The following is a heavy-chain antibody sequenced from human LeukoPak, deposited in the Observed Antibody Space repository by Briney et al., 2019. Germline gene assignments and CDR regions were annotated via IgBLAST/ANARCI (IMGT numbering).Heavy chain of an antibody. D-gene: IGHD2-15*01. J-gene: IGHJ4*02. Sequence: GGSLRLSCAASGFTFSNYGMSWVRQAPGKGLEWVSAISGSGGSTYYADSVKGRFTISRDNSKNTLYLQMNSLRAEDTAVYYCAREAVVVVAATLFDYWGQGTLVTVSS. V-gene: IGHV3-23*01. CDR3: AREAVVVVAATLFDY. CDR1: GFTFSNYG. CDR2: ISGSGGST.